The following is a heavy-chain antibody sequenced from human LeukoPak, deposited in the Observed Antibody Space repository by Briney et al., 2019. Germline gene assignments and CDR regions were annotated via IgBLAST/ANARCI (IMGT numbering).Heavy chain of an antibody. CDR3: ARGEGALNWFDP. D-gene: IGHD1-26*01. CDR1: GGSISSYY. J-gene: IGHJ5*02. Sequence: SETLSLTCTVSGGSISSYYWTWIRQPPGKGLEWIAYIYYSGSTNYNPSLKSRVTISVDKSKNQFSLKLRSVTAADTAVYYCARGEGALNWFDPWGQGTLVTVSS. CDR2: IYYSGST. V-gene: IGHV4-59*01.